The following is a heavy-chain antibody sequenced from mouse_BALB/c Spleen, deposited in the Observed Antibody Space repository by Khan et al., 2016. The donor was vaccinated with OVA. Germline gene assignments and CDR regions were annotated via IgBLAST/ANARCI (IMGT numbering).Heavy chain of an antibody. CDR1: GFTFSSYT. CDR3: ARPSTMEYDYVMDY. D-gene: IGHD2-1*01. V-gene: IGHV5-12-2*01. J-gene: IGHJ4*01. Sequence: EVMLVESGGGLVQPGGSLKLSCVVSGFTFSSYTMSWVRQTPEQRLQWVAFINHGGGGTYYPDTVKGRFTISRDNAKNTLYLQMSSLKSEDTAMYYCARPSTMEYDYVMDYWGQGTPVTVPS. CDR2: INHGGGGT.